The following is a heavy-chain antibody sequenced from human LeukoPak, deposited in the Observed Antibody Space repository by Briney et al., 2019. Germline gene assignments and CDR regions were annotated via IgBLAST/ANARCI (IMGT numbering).Heavy chain of an antibody. CDR3: ARHGGYYDSSEAQNAFDI. D-gene: IGHD3-22*01. V-gene: IGHV5-51*01. Sequence: GESLKISCKGSGYSFTSYWIGWVRQMPGKGLEWMGVIYPGDSDTRYSPSFQGQVTISADKSISTAYLQWSSLKASDTAMYYCARHGGYYDSSEAQNAFDIWGQGTMVTVSS. J-gene: IGHJ3*02. CDR2: IYPGDSDT. CDR1: GYSFTSYW.